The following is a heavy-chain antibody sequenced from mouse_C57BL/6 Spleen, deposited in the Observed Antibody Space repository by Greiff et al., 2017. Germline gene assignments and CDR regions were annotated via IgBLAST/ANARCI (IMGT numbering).Heavy chain of an antibody. J-gene: IGHJ2*01. D-gene: IGHD1-1*01. CDR3: ARHLITTVVATEGFDY. CDR2: IDPANGNT. V-gene: IGHV14-3*01. CDR1: GFNIKNTY. Sequence: VQLKQSVAELVRPGASVKLSCTASGFNIKNTYMHWVKQRPEQGLEWIGRIDPANGNTKYAPKFQGKATITADTSSNTAYLQLSSLTSEDTAIYYCARHLITTVVATEGFDYWGQGTTLTVSS.